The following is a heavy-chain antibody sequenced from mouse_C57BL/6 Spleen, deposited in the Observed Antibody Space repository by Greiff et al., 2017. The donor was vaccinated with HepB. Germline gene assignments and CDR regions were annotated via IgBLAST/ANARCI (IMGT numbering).Heavy chain of an antibody. CDR1: GYTFTSYW. V-gene: IGHV1-64*01. J-gene: IGHJ4*01. CDR3: ARYYYGRYYYAMDY. Sequence: QVQLKQPGAELVKPGASVKLSCKASGYTFTSYWMHWVKQRPGQGLEWIGMIHPNSGSTNYNEKFKSKATLTVDKSSSTAYMQLSSLTSEDSAVYYGARYYYGRYYYAMDYWGQGTSVTVSS. CDR2: IHPNSGST. D-gene: IGHD1-1*01.